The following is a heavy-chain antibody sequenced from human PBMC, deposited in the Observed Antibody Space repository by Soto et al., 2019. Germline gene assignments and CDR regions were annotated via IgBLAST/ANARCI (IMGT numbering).Heavy chain of an antibody. J-gene: IGHJ6*02. Sequence: GSLRLSCAASGFTFSTYEMNWVRQAPGKGLEWLSYISGSGSTIHYADSVKGRFTISRDNAKTSLYLQMNSLRAEDTAVYYCAILWSYYYYGMDVWGQGTTVTVSS. V-gene: IGHV3-48*03. CDR3: AILWSYYYYGMDV. CDR2: ISGSGSTI. D-gene: IGHD3-3*01. CDR1: GFTFSTYE.